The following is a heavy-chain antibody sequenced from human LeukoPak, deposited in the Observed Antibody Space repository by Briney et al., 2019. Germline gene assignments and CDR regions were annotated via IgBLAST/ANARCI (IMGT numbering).Heavy chain of an antibody. CDR3: ASGTPIVALTFDY. J-gene: IGHJ4*02. D-gene: IGHD5-12*01. CDR2: IYYSGST. CDR1: GDSISSSSYY. V-gene: IGHV4-39*07. Sequence: SETLSPTCTVSGDSISSSSYYWGWIRQPPGKGLEWIGSIYYSGSTYYNPSLKSRVTISVDTSKNQFSLKLSSVTAADTAVYYCASGTPIVALTFDYWGQGTLVTVSS.